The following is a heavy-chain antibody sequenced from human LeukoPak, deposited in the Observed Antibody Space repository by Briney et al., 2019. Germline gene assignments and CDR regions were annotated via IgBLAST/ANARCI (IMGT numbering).Heavy chain of an antibody. CDR3: AREGVRQWLVLGWFDP. J-gene: IGHJ5*02. V-gene: IGHV4-4*07. CDR1: GGSISSYY. Sequence: SETLSLTCTVSGGSISSYYWSWIRQPAGKGLEWIGRIYTSGSTDYNPSLKSRVTISVDTSKNQFSLKLSSVTAADTAVYYCAREGVRQWLVLGWFDPWGQGTLVTVSS. CDR2: IYTSGST. D-gene: IGHD6-19*01.